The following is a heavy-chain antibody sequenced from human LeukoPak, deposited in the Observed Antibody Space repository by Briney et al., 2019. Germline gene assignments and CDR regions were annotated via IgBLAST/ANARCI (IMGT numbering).Heavy chain of an antibody. V-gene: IGHV3-7*01. J-gene: IGHJ4*02. CDR3: ARDSWGRRLDY. D-gene: IGHD7-27*01. Sequence: PGGSLRLSCAASGFTFTNSGMHWVRQAPGKGLEWVANIKQDGSEKYYVDSVKGQFTISRDNAKNSLYLQMNSLRAEDTAVYYCARDSWGRRLDYWGQGTLVTVSS. CDR2: IKQDGSEK. CDR1: GFTFTNSG.